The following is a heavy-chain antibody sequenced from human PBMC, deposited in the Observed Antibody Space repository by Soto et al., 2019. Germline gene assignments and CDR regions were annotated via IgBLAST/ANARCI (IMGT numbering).Heavy chain of an antibody. CDR3: ARLGYYGSGSYDSAFDI. CDR1: GGSISSSSYY. J-gene: IGHJ3*02. D-gene: IGHD3-10*01. V-gene: IGHV4-39*01. Sequence: ASETLSLTCTVSGGSISSSSYYWGWIRQPPGKGLEWIGSIYYSGSTYYNPSLKSRVTISVDTSKNQFSLKLSSVTAADTAVYYCARLGYYGSGSYDSAFDIWGQGTMVT. CDR2: IYYSGST.